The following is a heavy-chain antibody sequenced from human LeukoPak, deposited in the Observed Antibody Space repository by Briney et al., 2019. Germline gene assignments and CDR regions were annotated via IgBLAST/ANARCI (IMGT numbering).Heavy chain of an antibody. CDR3: AKDRGRYYYGMDV. Sequence: GRSLRLSCAASGFTFDDYAMHWVRQSPGKGLEWVSGISWNSGDIDYADSVKGRFTISRDNARNSLYLQMNSLRGEDTALYYCAKDRGRYYYGMDVWGRGTTVTVSS. CDR2: ISWNSGDI. CDR1: GFTFDDYA. D-gene: IGHD3-10*01. V-gene: IGHV3-9*01. J-gene: IGHJ6*02.